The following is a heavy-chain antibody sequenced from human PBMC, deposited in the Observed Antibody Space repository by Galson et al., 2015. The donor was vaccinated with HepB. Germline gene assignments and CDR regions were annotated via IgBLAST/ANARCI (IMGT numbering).Heavy chain of an antibody. J-gene: IGHJ4*02. CDR1: GFTFSSYG. Sequence: SLRLSCAASGFTFSSYGMNWVRQAPGKGLEWVSSISSRSSFIYYADSVKGRFTISRDNAKTSLYLQMNSLRAEDTAVYYCARDGHYYDSSGYYHDYWGQGTLVTVSS. CDR3: ARDGHYYDSSGYYHDY. CDR2: ISSRSSFI. V-gene: IGHV3-21*01. D-gene: IGHD3-22*01.